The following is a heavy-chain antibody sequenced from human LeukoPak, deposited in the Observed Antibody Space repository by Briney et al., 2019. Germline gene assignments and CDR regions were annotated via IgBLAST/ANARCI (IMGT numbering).Heavy chain of an antibody. CDR2: IYYSGGT. J-gene: IGHJ4*02. V-gene: IGHV4-39*07. CDR1: GGSISSSSYY. CDR3: ARERIAGTTDY. D-gene: IGHD1-20*01. Sequence: NASETLSLTCTVSGGSISSSSYYCAWIRQPPGKGLEWIGSIYYSGGTYYNPSLKSRVTISVDTSKNQFSLKLTSVTAADTAVYYCARERIAGTTDYWGQGTLVTASS.